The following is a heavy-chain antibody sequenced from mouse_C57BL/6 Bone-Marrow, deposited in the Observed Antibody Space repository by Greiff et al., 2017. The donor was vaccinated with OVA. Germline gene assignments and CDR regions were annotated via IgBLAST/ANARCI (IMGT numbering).Heavy chain of an antibody. CDR3: ARSGYYFDY. Sequence: VQVVESGAELARPGASVKMSCKASGYTFTSYTMHWVKQRPGQGLEWIGYINPSSGYTKYNQKFKDKATLTADKSSSTAYMQLSSLTSEDSAVYYCARSGYYFDYWGQGTTLTVSS. CDR1: GYTFTSYT. J-gene: IGHJ2*01. D-gene: IGHD3-1*01. CDR2: INPSSGYT. V-gene: IGHV1-4*01.